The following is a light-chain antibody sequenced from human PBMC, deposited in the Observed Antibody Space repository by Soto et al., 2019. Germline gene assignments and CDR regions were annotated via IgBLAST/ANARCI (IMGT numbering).Light chain of an antibody. J-gene: IGKJ1*01. Sequence: GDRVIITCRTSQSISNYLNWYQHKPGKAPKVLISAASNLQSGVPSRLSGSGSGTVFTLTISSLQPEDSATYYCQQYNSYSATFGQGTKVDI. CDR2: AAS. V-gene: IGKV1-39*01. CDR1: QSISNY. CDR3: QQYNSYSAT.